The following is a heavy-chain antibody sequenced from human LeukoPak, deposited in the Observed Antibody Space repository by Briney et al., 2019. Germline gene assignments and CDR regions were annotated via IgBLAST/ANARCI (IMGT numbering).Heavy chain of an antibody. CDR2: IYHNGNT. CDR1: GYSISSGYY. D-gene: IGHD6-6*01. V-gene: IGHV4-38-2*02. CDR3: AREYTSSSRAFDI. Sequence: SETLSLTCAVSGYSISSGYYWGWIRQPPGKGLEWIGSIYHNGNTYYNPSLKSRVTISVDTSKNQFSLKLSSVTAADTAVSYCAREYTSSSRAFDIWGQGTMVTVSS. J-gene: IGHJ3*02.